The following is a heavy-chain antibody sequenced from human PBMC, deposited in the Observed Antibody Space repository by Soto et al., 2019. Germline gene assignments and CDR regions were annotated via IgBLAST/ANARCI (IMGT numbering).Heavy chain of an antibody. D-gene: IGHD2-2*01. CDR2: ISSSSSYT. CDR3: ARDQSPRYCSSTSCLYGMDV. Sequence: GGSLRLSCAASGFTLSDYYMSWIRQAPGKGLEWVSYISSSSSYTNYADSVKGRFTISRDNAKNSLYLQMNSLRAEDTAVYYCARDQSPRYCSSTSCLYGMDVWGQGTTVTVSS. CDR1: GFTLSDYY. J-gene: IGHJ6*02. V-gene: IGHV3-11*06.